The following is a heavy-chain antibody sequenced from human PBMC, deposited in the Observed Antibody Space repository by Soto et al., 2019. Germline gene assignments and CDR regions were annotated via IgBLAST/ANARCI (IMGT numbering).Heavy chain of an antibody. CDR1: GFTFTSSA. D-gene: IGHD3-16*01. CDR3: AADLTWRGGYYYGMDV. CDR2: IVVGSGNT. V-gene: IGHV1-58*01. Sequence: QMQLVQSGPEVKKPGTSVKVSCKASGFTFTSSAVQWVRQARGQRLEWIGWIVVGSGNTNYAQKFQERVTITRDMXTXXADMELSSLRSEDTAVYYCAADLTWRGGYYYGMDVWGQGTTVTVSS. J-gene: IGHJ6*02.